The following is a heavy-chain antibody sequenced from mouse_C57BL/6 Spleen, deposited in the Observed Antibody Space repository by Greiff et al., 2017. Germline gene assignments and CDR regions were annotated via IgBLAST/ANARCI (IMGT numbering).Heavy chain of an antibody. D-gene: IGHD2-10*02. Sequence: EVKLVESGGGLVQPGGSLSLSCTASGFTFSDYYMAWVRQVPEKGLEWVANINYDGSSYYYLDSLKSRFIISIDNAKNILYLQLSSLMSEDTATYYCARALYGNIPGYYAMDYWGQGTSVTVSS. CDR3: ARALYGNIPGYYAMDY. CDR2: INYDGSSY. V-gene: IGHV5-16*01. CDR1: GFTFSDYY. J-gene: IGHJ4*01.